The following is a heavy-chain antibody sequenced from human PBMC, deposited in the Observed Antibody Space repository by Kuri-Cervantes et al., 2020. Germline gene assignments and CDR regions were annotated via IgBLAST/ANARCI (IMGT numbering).Heavy chain of an antibody. CDR1: GYTFTSYG. D-gene: IGHD3-10*01. V-gene: IGHV1-18*01. Sequence: ASVKVSCKASGYTFTSYGISWVRQAPGQGLEWMGWISAYNGNTNYAQKLQGRVIMTTDTSTSTVYMELRSLRSDDTAVYFCARDDAWERGMVRGVINNWFDPWGQGTLVTVSS. CDR3: ARDDAWERGMVRGVINNWFDP. J-gene: IGHJ5*02. CDR2: ISAYNGNT.